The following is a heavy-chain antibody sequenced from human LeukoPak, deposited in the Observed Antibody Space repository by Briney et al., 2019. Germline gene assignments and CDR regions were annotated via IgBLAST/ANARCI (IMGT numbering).Heavy chain of an antibody. V-gene: IGHV4-59*01. J-gene: IGHJ4*02. CDR3: ARVGGWEPKLHGVTFDY. CDR2: IYYTGST. D-gene: IGHD1-26*01. Sequence: PSETLSLTCTVSGGSISSYYLSWIRQPPGKGLEWIGYIYYTGSTNYNPSLKSRVTMSADTSKNQFSLKLSSVTAADTAVYFCARVGGWEPKLHGVTFDYLGQGTLVTVSS. CDR1: GGSISSYY.